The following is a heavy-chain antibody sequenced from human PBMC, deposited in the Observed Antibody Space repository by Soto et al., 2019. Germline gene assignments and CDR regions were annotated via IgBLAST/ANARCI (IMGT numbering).Heavy chain of an antibody. CDR2: IFPGDSDT. CDR1: GYSFNNYW. CDR3: ARVTTQFFDY. J-gene: IGHJ4*02. D-gene: IGHD4-17*01. Sequence: GESLKISCKGSGYSFNNYWIAWVRQMPGKGLEWMGIIFPGDSDTVYSPSFQGQVTISADKSISTAYLQWSSLKASDTAMYYCARVTTQFFDYWGQGTLVTVSS. V-gene: IGHV5-51*01.